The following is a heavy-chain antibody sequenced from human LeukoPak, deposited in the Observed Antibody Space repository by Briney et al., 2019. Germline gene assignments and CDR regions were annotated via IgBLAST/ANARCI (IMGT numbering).Heavy chain of an antibody. CDR2: ISSSGSTI. V-gene: IGHV3-48*03. D-gene: IGHD4-23*01. Sequence: PGGSLTLSCPACGFTFSTYEMNWVRQAPGKGLEWVSYISSSGSTIYYADSVKGRFTVSGDNAKNSLYLQMNSLRAEDTAVYYCARDHAVVTPFDYWGQGTLVTDSS. CDR3: ARDHAVVTPFDY. CDR1: GFTFSTYE. J-gene: IGHJ4*02.